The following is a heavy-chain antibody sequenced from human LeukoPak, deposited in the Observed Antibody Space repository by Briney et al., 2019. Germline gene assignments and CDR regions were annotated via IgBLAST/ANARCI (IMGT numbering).Heavy chain of an antibody. Sequence: SQTLSLTCAISGDSVSSNSAAWDWIRQSPSRGLEWLGSTYYRSKWYNDYAVSVKSRITINPDTSKNQFSLQLNSVTPEDTAVYYCARDRHGWFGELLSMDYWGQGTLVTVSS. V-gene: IGHV6-1*01. CDR2: TYYRSKWYN. D-gene: IGHD3-10*01. CDR3: ARDRHGWFGELLSMDY. CDR1: GDSVSSNSAA. J-gene: IGHJ4*02.